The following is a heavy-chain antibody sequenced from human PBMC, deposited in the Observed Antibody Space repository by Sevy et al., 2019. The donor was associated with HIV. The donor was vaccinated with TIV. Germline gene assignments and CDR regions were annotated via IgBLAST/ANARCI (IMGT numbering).Heavy chain of an antibody. J-gene: IGHJ6*03. CDR3: AKGDEPYSSGWYYYYYYYMDV. D-gene: IGHD6-19*01. V-gene: IGHV3-33*06. CDR2: IWYDGSNK. CDR1: GFTFSSYG. Sequence: GGSLRLSCAASGFTFSSYGMHWVRQAPGKGLEWVAVIWYDGSNKYYADSVKGRFTISRDNSKNTLYLQMNSLRAEDTAVYYCAKGDEPYSSGWYYYYYYYMDVWGKGTTVTVSS.